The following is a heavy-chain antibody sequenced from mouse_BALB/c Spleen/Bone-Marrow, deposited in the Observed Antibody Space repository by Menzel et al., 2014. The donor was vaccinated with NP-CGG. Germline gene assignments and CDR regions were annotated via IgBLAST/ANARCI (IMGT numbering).Heavy chain of an antibody. CDR1: GFSFSSYA. CDR2: ISSGGSYT. CDR3: ARGGGWLLSFDY. J-gene: IGHJ2*01. V-gene: IGHV5-9-3*01. Sequence: EVQGVESGGGLVKPGGSLKLSCAASGFSFSSYAMSWVRQTPEKRLEWIATISSGGSYTYYPDSVKGRFTISRDNAKNTLYLQMSSLRSEDTAMYYCARGGGWLLSFDYWGQGTTLTVSS. D-gene: IGHD2-3*01.